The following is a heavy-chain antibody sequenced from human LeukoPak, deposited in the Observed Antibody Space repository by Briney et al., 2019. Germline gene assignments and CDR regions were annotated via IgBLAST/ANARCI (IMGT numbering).Heavy chain of an antibody. Sequence: SETLSLTCTVSGGSISSYYGSWIRQPAGKGLEWIMRIYTSGSTNYNPSLKSPVTMSVDTSKNQFSLKLSSVTAADTAVYYCARDLFFYDSSGPGLYMDVWGKGTTVTISS. D-gene: IGHD3-22*01. J-gene: IGHJ6*03. CDR2: IYTSGST. CDR1: GGSISSYY. V-gene: IGHV4-4*07. CDR3: ARDLFFYDSSGPGLYMDV.